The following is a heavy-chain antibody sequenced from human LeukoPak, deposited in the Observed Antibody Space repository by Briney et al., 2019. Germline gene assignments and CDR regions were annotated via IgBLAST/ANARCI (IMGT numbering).Heavy chain of an antibody. V-gene: IGHV4-59*08. J-gene: IGHJ6*02. CDR2: ICYSGSA. CDR3: ARSDYYYYGMDV. CDR1: GGSISSYY. Sequence: SETLSLTCTVSGGSISSYYWSWIRQPPGKGLEWIGHICYSGSANYNPSLKSRVTISVDTSKNQFSLNLTSVTAADTAVYYCARSDYYYYGMDVWGQGTTVTVSS.